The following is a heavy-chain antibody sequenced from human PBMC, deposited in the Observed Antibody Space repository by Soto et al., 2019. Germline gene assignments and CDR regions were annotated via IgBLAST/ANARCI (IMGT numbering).Heavy chain of an antibody. Sequence: AGGSLRLSCAASGFTFSSYAMHWVRQAPGKGLEWVAVISYDGSNKYYADSVKGRFTISRDNSKSTLYLQMNSLRAEDTAVYYCARDGINYDILTGYRSLDYWGQGTLVTVSS. CDR3: ARDGINYDILTGYRSLDY. D-gene: IGHD3-9*01. CDR1: GFTFSSYA. V-gene: IGHV3-30-3*01. J-gene: IGHJ4*02. CDR2: ISYDGSNK.